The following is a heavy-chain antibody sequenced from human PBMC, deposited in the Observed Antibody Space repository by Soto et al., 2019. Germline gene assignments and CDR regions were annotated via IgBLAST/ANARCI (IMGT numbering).Heavy chain of an antibody. Sequence: SETLSLTCTVSGGSISSSSYYRGWIRQPPGKGLEWIGSIYYSGSTYYNPSLKSRVTISVDTSKNQFSLKLSSVTAADTAVYYCASGPGSSTSRIPYYFDYWGQGTLVTVSS. CDR1: GGSISSSSYY. CDR2: IYYSGST. D-gene: IGHD2-2*01. CDR3: ASGPGSSTSRIPYYFDY. V-gene: IGHV4-39*01. J-gene: IGHJ4*02.